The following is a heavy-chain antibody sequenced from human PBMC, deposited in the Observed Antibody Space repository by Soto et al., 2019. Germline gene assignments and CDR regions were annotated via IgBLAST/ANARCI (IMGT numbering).Heavy chain of an antibody. D-gene: IGHD1-1*01. J-gene: IGHJ4*02. CDR1: GFPFREFG. Sequence: QMQLVESGGGVVQPGRSLRRSCVASGFPFREFGMHWVRQAPGKGLEWVALISYDGSDYADSVKGRFTISRDDSRDTLFLHMDNLRPDDTGVYYCARRWNYYLDFWGQGTLVAVSS. CDR3: ARRWNYYLDF. CDR2: ISYDGSD. V-gene: IGHV3-33*05.